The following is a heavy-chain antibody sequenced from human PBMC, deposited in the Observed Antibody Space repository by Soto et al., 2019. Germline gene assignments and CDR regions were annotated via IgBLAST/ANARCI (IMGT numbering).Heavy chain of an antibody. Sequence: SETLSLTCTVSGGSISSGDYYWSWIRQPPGKGLEWIGYIYYSGSTYYNPSLKSRVTISVDTSKNPVSLHMNSLRAEDTALYYCVKDRPRRTSGYFFAYWGQGTPVTVSS. J-gene: IGHJ4*02. CDR3: VKDRPRRTSGYFFAY. V-gene: IGHV4-30-4*01. D-gene: IGHD1-1*01. CDR1: GGSISSGDYY. CDR2: IYYSGST.